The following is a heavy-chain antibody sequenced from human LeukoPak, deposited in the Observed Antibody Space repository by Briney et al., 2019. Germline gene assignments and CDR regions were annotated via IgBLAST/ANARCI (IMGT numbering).Heavy chain of an antibody. D-gene: IGHD2/OR15-2a*01. Sequence: QPGGSLRLSCAASGFTFSSYAMSWVRQAPGKGLEWVSAISGSGGSTYYADSVKGRFTISRDNSKNTVYLQMNSLRAEDTAVYYCARDFEGVHRTTNSYTYYYYMDVWGKGTTVIVSS. V-gene: IGHV3-23*01. CDR1: GFTFSSYA. J-gene: IGHJ6*03. CDR3: ARDFEGVHRTTNSYTYYYYMDV. CDR2: ISGSGGST.